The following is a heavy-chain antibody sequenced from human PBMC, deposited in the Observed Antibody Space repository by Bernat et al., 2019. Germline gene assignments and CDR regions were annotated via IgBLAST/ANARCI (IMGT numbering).Heavy chain of an antibody. CDR1: GGTFSSYA. J-gene: IGHJ6*03. CDR2: IIPIFGTA. D-gene: IGHD2-2*01. V-gene: IGHV1-69*01. Sequence: QVQLVQSGAEVKKPGSSVKVSCKASGGTFSSYAISWVRQAPGQGLEWMGGIIPIFGTANYAQKFQGRGTITADETTSTAYMELSSLRSEETAVYYWAGADGEDQPPAEYYMDVWGKGTTVTVSS. CDR3: AGADGEDQPPAEYYMDV.